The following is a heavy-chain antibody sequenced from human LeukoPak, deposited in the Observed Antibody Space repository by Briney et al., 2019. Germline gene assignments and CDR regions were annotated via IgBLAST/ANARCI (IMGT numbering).Heavy chain of an antibody. Sequence: GGSLRLSCAASGFTFSSDEMNWVRQAPGKELEWVSYISSSGSTIYYADSVKGRFTISRDNAKNSLFLQMNSLRAEDTAVYYCARRSLHFDYWGQGTLVTVSS. CDR1: GFTFSSDE. V-gene: IGHV3-48*03. J-gene: IGHJ4*02. D-gene: IGHD3-10*01. CDR3: ARRSLHFDY. CDR2: ISSSGSTI.